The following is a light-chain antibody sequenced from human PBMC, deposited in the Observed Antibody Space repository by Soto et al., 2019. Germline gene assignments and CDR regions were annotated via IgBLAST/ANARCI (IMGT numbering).Light chain of an antibody. Sequence: EIVLTQSPGTLSLSPGERATLSCRASQSVSSSYLAWYQQKPGQAPRLLIYGASSRATGIPDRFSGSGSGTDFTLTISRLEPEDFAVNYCQQYGSSPPLTFGGGTKVDIK. CDR2: GAS. CDR3: QQYGSSPPLT. J-gene: IGKJ4*01. V-gene: IGKV3-20*01. CDR1: QSVSSSY.